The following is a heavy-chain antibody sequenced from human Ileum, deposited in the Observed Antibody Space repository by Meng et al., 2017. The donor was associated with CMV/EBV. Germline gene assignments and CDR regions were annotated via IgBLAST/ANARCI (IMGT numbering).Heavy chain of an antibody. J-gene: IGHJ4*02. V-gene: IGHV3-74*01. CDR2: INEDGRIT. CDR3: ARDLSGSRDY. CDR1: GFTFSNYW. D-gene: IGHD1-26*01. Sequence: EVHRVGSGGGLVQPGGSLRLSCEDSGFTFSNYWMHWVRQVPGEGLVWVSRINEDGRITSYADSVKGRFTISRDNARNTLYLQMNSLRADDSAVYYCARDLSGSRDYWGRGTLVTVSS.